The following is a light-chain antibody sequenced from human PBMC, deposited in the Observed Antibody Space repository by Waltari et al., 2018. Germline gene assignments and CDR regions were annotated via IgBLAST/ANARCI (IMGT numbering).Light chain of an antibody. CDR2: DVS. CDR1: SSDVGGYNY. V-gene: IGLV2-11*01. Sequence: QSALTQPRSVSGSPGQSVTISCTGTSSDVGGYNYVSWYQQTPGKAPKLMIYDVSKRPSGVPVRFSGSKSGNTASLTISVLQAEDEADYYCCSYAGSYTFVFGGGTKLTVL. J-gene: IGLJ3*02. CDR3: CSYAGSYTFV.